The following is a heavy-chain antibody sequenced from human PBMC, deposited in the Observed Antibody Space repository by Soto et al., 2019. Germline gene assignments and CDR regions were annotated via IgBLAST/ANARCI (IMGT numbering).Heavy chain of an antibody. Sequence: TLSLTCTVSAASFSKYYWTWIRQPPGKGLEWIGYVYFNGNTNYNPSLKRRVSISIDTSKNQISLTLNSVTAADTAVYYCASVTFGGVVLAHWGQGTLVTVSS. CDR1: AASFSKYY. J-gene: IGHJ4*02. D-gene: IGHD3-16*01. CDR2: VYFNGNT. V-gene: IGHV4-59*01. CDR3: ASVTFGGVVLAH.